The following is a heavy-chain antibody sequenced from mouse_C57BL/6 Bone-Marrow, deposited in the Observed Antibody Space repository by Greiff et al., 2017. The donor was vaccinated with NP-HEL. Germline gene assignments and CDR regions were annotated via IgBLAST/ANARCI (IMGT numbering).Heavy chain of an antibody. CDR1: GFNIKDYY. Sequence: EVKLQESGAELVKPGASVKLSCTASGFNIKDYYMHWVKQRPEQGLEWIGRIDPEDGGTKYAPKFQGKATITADTSSNTAYLQLSSLTSEDTAVYYCARYPSLLRYWYFDVWGTGTTVTVSS. CDR2: IDPEDGGT. V-gene: IGHV14-2*01. D-gene: IGHD1-2*01. J-gene: IGHJ1*03. CDR3: ARYPSLLRYWYFDV.